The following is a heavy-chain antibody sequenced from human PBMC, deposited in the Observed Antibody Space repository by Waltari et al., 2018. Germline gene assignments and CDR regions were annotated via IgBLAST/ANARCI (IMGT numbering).Heavy chain of an antibody. CDR2: IRHTGDT. D-gene: IGHD6-19*01. Sequence: QVQLQESGPGLVKSSETLSLTCTVSGVSVSSYFWNWIRQAPGKGPEWIGYIRHTGDTKQNPSLKSRVTMSVDTSRKDFSLRLSSVTAADTAVYYCALWESGWRAFRFWGQGTLGTVSS. J-gene: IGHJ4*03. V-gene: IGHV4-59*08. CDR3: ALWESGWRAFRF. CDR1: GVSVSSYF.